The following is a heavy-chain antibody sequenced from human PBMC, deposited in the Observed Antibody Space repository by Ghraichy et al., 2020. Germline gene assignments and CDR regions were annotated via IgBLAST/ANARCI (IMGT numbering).Heavy chain of an antibody. Sequence: GESLNISCAASGFTFSPYGMNWVRQAPGKGLEWVASITSSSNYLYYAASVKGRFTISRDNTRSSLFLQMNDLRAEDTAVYYCARERGSGAYFYGLDVWGQGTTVTVSS. CDR2: ITSSSNYL. J-gene: IGHJ6*02. V-gene: IGHV3-21*01. CDR1: GFTFSPYG. D-gene: IGHD1-26*01. CDR3: ARERGSGAYFYGLDV.